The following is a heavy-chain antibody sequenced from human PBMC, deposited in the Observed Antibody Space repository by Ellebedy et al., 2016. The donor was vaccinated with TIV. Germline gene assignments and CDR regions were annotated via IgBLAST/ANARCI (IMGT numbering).Heavy chain of an antibody. J-gene: IGHJ4*02. CDR3: ATSGVDTAMNLDY. D-gene: IGHD5-18*01. Sequence: GESLKISXAASGFTFSSYGMHWVRQAPGKGLEWVAVIWYDGSNKYYADSVKGRFTISRDNSKNTLYLQMNSLRAEDTAVYYCATSGVDTAMNLDYWGQGTLVTVSS. V-gene: IGHV3-33*01. CDR1: GFTFSSYG. CDR2: IWYDGSNK.